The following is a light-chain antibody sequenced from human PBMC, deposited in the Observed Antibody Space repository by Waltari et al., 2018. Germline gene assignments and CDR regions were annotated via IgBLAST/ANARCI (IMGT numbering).Light chain of an antibody. CDR1: QRVSVY. CDR3: QQYHTSPFT. V-gene: IGKV3-11*01. Sequence: EIVLTQSPATLSLSPGERATLSCRASQRVSVYLAWYQQKPGQAPRLLIFDASSRAIGIPARFSGSGSGTDFTLTISSLEPEDFAVYYCQQYHTSPFTFGPGTKVDI. J-gene: IGKJ3*01. CDR2: DAS.